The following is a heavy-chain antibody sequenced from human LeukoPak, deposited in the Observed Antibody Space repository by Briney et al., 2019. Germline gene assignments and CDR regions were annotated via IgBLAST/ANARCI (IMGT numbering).Heavy chain of an antibody. J-gene: IGHJ4*02. CDR1: GGSISRGGHY. D-gene: IGHD6-13*01. CDR3: AGGFDSSKMGY. Sequence: PSQTLSLTCTVSGGSISRGGHYWSLIRQPPGKDLEWIGCIYYSEITYYNPSLKSRVTISVDSSENQLSLKLSSVTAADTAVYYCAGGFDSSKMGYWGQGTLVTVSS. CDR2: IYYSEIT. V-gene: IGHV4-31*03.